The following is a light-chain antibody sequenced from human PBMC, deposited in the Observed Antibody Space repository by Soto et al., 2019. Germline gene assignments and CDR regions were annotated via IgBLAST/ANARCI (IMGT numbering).Light chain of an antibody. CDR1: QSISSW. J-gene: IGKJ1*01. Sequence: IQMTESPSTLSAAVGYRVTITCGSSQSISSWLAWYQQKPGKAPKLLIYKASSLESGVQSRFSGSGSGTEFTLTISSMQPDDFATDFCQQYNSYSTWTFGQGTKVDIK. CDR2: KAS. V-gene: IGKV1-5*03. CDR3: QQYNSYSTWT.